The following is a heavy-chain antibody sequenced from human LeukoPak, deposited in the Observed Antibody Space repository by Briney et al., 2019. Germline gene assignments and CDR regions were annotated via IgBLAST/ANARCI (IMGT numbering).Heavy chain of an antibody. CDR3: ARAGYDSSGYWFDP. V-gene: IGHV1-8*01. CDR2: MNPNSGNT. Sequence: GASVKVSCKASGYTFTSYDIIWVRQATGQGLEWVGWMNPNSGNTGYAQKFQGRVTMTRNTSISTAYMELSSLRSEDTAVYYCARAGYDSSGYWFDPWGQGTLVTVSS. CDR1: GYTFTSYD. J-gene: IGHJ5*02. D-gene: IGHD3-22*01.